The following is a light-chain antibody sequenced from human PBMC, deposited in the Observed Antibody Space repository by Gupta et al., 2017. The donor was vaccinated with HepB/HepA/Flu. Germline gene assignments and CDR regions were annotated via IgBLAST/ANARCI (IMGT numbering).Light chain of an antibody. CDR1: NSNTGSNS. J-gene: IGLJ3*02. CDR3: ATWDDSLKVWV. Sequence: SVLTQPPSASGAPGQRVTISCSGNNSNTGSNSVNWYRQLPRTAPKLRIQINNQRPSGVPDRIAGSKSGTSASLAISGLQAEDEAHYYCATWDDSLKVWVFGGGTKLTVL. V-gene: IGLV1-44*01. CDR2: INN.